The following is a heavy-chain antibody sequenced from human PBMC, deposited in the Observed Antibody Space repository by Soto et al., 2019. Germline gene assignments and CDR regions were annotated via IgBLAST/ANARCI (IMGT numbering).Heavy chain of an antibody. Sequence: PGGSLRLSCAAFGFPFSRYWMSWVRQAPGKGLEWVANIKQDGSEKSYVDSVKGRFSISRDNAKNSLYLQMNSLRVEDTAVYFCGRDLPSISGRPGGWFDPWAQGTLVTVSS. V-gene: IGHV3-7*01. J-gene: IGHJ5*02. CDR1: GFPFSRYW. D-gene: IGHD6-6*01. CDR3: GRDLPSISGRPGGWFDP. CDR2: IKQDGSEK.